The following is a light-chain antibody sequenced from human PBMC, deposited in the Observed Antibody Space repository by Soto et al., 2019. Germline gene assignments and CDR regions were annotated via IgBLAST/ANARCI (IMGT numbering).Light chain of an antibody. CDR2: GNI. V-gene: IGLV1-40*01. J-gene: IGLJ2*01. CDR3: QSSDSSLSGYVV. Sequence: QSVLTQPPSVSGAPGQRVTISCTGSSSNIGAGYDVHWYQQLPGTAPKLLIYGNINRPSGVPDRFSGSKSGTSASLAITGLQAEDEADYYCQSSDSSLSGYVVFGGGTKVTVL. CDR1: SSNIGAGYD.